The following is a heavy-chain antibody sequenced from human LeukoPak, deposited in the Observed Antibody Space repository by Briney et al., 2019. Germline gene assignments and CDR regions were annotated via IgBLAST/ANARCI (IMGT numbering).Heavy chain of an antibody. V-gene: IGHV3-30-3*01. CDR3: ARDHAASITIFGVDPLNWFDP. CDR2: ISYDGSNK. Sequence: GGSLRLSCAASGFTFSSYAMHWVRQAPGKGLEWVAVISYDGSNKYYADSVKGRFTISRDNSKNTLYLQMNSLRAEDTAVYYCARDHAASITIFGVDPLNWFDPWGQETLVTVSS. J-gene: IGHJ5*02. CDR1: GFTFSSYA. D-gene: IGHD3-3*01.